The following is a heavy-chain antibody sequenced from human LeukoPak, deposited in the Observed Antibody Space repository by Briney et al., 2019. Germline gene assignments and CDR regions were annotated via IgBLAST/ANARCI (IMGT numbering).Heavy chain of an antibody. CDR1: GVSISGSNR. Sequence: PSGTLSLTCNVSGVSISGSNRWSWVRQPPGKGLEWIGEIYHSGSTNYNPSLKSRVTISVDKSKNHFSLNLNSVTAADTAVYYCARGVDYYGVWGQGTLVTVSS. V-gene: IGHV4-4*02. D-gene: IGHD3-10*01. J-gene: IGHJ4*02. CDR2: IYHSGST. CDR3: ARGVDYYGV.